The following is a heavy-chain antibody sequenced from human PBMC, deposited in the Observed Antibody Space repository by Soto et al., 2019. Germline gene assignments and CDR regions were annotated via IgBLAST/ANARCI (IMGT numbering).Heavy chain of an antibody. CDR1: GFTFSNAW. J-gene: IGHJ4*02. CDR2: IKTNSDGGTV. D-gene: IGHD2-2*01. CDR3: ATVYCATTSCYAPFDY. V-gene: IGHV3-15*01. Sequence: GGSLRLSCAASGFTFSNAWMSWVRQAPGKGLEWIGRIKTNSDGGTVDYASPVKGRFTISRDDSKSMLYLDLNSLRTEDTGVYFCATVYCATTSCYAPFDYWGKGTLVTVSS.